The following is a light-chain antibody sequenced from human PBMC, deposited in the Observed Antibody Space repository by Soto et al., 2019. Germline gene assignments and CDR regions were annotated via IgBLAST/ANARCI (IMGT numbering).Light chain of an antibody. CDR3: SSYTSISLYV. Sequence: QSVLTQPASVSGSPGQSITISCTGTSSDVGGYDYVSWYQHHPGKAPKLMIYDVSNRPSGVSNRFSGSKSGNTASLTISGLQADVEADYYCSSYTSISLYVFGTGTMVTVL. J-gene: IGLJ1*01. V-gene: IGLV2-14*03. CDR2: DVS. CDR1: SSDVGGYDY.